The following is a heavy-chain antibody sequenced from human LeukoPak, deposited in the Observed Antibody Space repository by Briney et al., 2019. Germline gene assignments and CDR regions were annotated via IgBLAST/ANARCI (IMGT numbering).Heavy chain of an antibody. J-gene: IGHJ3*02. CDR1: GYTFTNYD. CDR3: VRIDYSNAFDI. Sequence: ASVKVSCKASGYTFTNYDISWVRQAPGQGLEWMGWMNPKTGNTGSAQKLQGRVTITGNTSISTAYMELSGLRSEDTAVYYCVRIDYSNAFDIWGQGTMVTVSS. V-gene: IGHV1-8*03. CDR2: MNPKTGNT. D-gene: IGHD4-11*01.